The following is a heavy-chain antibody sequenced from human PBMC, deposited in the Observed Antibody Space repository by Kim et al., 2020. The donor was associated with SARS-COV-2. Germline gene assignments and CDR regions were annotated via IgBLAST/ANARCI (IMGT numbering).Heavy chain of an antibody. V-gene: IGHV6-1*01. D-gene: IGHD3-3*01. CDR1: GDRVSSNSAA. CDR3: ARGLGYFDFWSGYYRDAFDV. J-gene: IGHJ3*01. CDR2: TFYRSKWYH. Sequence: SQTLSLTCAISGDRVSSNSAAWNWIRQSPSRGLEWLGRTFYRSKWYHDYAVSVKSRITINPDTSKNQFSLQLNSVTPEYTAVYFCARGLGYFDFWSGYYRDAFDVWGQGTIVTVSS.